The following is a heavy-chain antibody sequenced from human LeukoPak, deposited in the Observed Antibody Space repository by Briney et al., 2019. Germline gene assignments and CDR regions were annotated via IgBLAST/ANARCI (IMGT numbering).Heavy chain of an antibody. CDR1: GGTFSSYA. V-gene: IGHV1-69*13. CDR3: ARDRGITMVRGVYWGFDY. D-gene: IGHD3-10*01. J-gene: IGHJ4*02. CDR2: IIPIFGTA. Sequence: GASVKVSCKASGGTFSSYAISWVRQAPGQGLEWMGGIIPIFGTANYAQKFQGRVTITADESTSTAYMELSSLRSEDTAVYYCARDRGITMVRGVYWGFDYWGQGTLVTVSS.